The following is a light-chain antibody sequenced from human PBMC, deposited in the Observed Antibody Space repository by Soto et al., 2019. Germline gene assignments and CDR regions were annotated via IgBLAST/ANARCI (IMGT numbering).Light chain of an antibody. CDR1: QDISNY. V-gene: IGKV1-33*01. Sequence: DIQMTQSPSSLSASVGDRVTITCQARQDISNYVNWYKQKPGKAPKLLIYDASNLETGGPSRFSGSGSVTDFTFTIRSMQPEDIATYYCQQYYNLPWTFGRGTKVEIK. CDR2: DAS. CDR3: QQYYNLPWT. J-gene: IGKJ1*01.